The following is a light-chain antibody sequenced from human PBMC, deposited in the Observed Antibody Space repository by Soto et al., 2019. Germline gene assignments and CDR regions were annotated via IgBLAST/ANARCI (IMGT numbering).Light chain of an antibody. CDR3: SSYTYRKHLV. CDR1: SSDIGGYNS. CDR2: DVT. V-gene: IGLV2-8*01. J-gene: IGLJ1*01. Sequence: QSVLTQSPSASGSPGQSVTISCTGTSSDIGGYNSVSWYQQHPGKAPKVMIYDVTKRPSGVPDRFSGSKSGNTASLTVSALQAEDEADYDCSSYTYRKHLVFGTATKLTVL.